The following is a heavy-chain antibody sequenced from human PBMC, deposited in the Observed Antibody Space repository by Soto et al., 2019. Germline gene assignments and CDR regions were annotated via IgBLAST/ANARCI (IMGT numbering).Heavy chain of an antibody. CDR1: GYTFTNYY. Sequence: ASVKVSCKASGYTFTNYYIHLVRQAPVQVLELIVVINPSFFVTNYSHELQGRFSITMYLSTITFYIELIILKSESTSVYYCARRSGYCSSTSCYNSDAFDIWGQGTMVTVSS. J-gene: IGHJ3*02. D-gene: IGHD2-2*02. CDR3: ARRSGYCSSTSCYNSDAFDI. V-gene: IGHV1-46*04. CDR2: INPSFFVT.